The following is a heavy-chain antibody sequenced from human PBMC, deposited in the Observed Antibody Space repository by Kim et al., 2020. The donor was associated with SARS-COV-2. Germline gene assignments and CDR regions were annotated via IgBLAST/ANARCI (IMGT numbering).Heavy chain of an antibody. CDR3: ARRYYDSSGYYYYYYYMDV. CDR2: MNPNSGNT. V-gene: IGHV1-8*01. CDR1: GYTFTNYD. J-gene: IGHJ6*03. D-gene: IGHD3-22*01. Sequence: ASVKVSCKAFGYTFTNYDINWVRQAAGQGLEWMGWMNPNSGNTGYAQKFQGRVTMTRNTSISTAYMELSSLTSEDTAVYYCARRYYDSSGYYYYYYYMDVWGKGTTVTVSS.